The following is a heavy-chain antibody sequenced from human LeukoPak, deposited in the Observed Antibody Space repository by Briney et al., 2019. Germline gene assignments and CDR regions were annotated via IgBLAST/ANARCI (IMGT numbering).Heavy chain of an antibody. Sequence: PSETLSLTCTVSGDSISSYYWSWIRQPAGKGLEWIGRIHPSGSTNYNPSLKSRVTLSVDMSKNQFSLKLSSVTAADTALYYCARPYSGYGDAFDIWGQGAKVIVSS. CDR1: GDSISSYY. D-gene: IGHD5-12*01. V-gene: IGHV4-4*07. CDR3: ARPYSGYGDAFDI. J-gene: IGHJ3*02. CDR2: IHPSGST.